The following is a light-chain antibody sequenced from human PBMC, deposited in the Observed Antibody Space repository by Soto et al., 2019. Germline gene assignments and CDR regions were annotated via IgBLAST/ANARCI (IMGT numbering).Light chain of an antibody. J-gene: IGLJ1*01. CDR3: ATWDSSLSAYV. V-gene: IGLV1-51*01. CDR1: SSNIGNNY. CDR2: DNN. Sequence: QAVVTQPPSVSAAPGQRVTISCSGSSSNIGNNYVSWYQQLPGTAPKLLIYDNNKRPSGIPDRFSGSKSGTSATLGITGLQTGDEADYYCATWDSSLSAYVFGTGTKLTVL.